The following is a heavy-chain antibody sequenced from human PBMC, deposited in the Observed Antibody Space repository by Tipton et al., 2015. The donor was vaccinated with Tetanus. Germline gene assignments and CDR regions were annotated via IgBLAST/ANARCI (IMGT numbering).Heavy chain of an antibody. Sequence: GSLRLSCAASGFTFSSYAMSWVRQAPGKGLEWVSAISGSGGSTYYADSVKGRFTISRDNSKNTLYLQMNSLRAEDTAVYYCARYCSSTSCYTGYAFDIWGQGTMVTVSS. CDR3: ARYCSSTSCYTGYAFDI. CDR2: ISGSGGST. CDR1: GFTFSSYA. D-gene: IGHD2-2*02. J-gene: IGHJ3*02. V-gene: IGHV3-23*01.